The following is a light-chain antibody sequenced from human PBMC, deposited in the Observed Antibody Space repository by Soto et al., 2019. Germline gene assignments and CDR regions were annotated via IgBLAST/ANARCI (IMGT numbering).Light chain of an antibody. J-gene: IGLJ1*01. V-gene: IGLV2-11*01. Sequence: QSALTQPRSVSGSPGQSVTISCTGTSSDVGGYNYVSWYQQHPGKAPKLILYDVSKRPSGVPDRFPGSKSGNTASLPISGLQAEDQADYYCCSYAGSYTHVFGTGTKLTVL. CDR2: DVS. CDR3: CSYAGSYTHV. CDR1: SSDVGGYNY.